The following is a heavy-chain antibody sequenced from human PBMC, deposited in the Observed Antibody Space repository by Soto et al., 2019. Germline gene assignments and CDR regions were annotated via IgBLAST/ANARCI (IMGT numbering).Heavy chain of an antibody. D-gene: IGHD3-22*01. V-gene: IGHV1-18*01. J-gene: IGHJ4*02. CDR2: ISPYNGDT. Sequence: QVQLVQSGAEVKKAGASVKVSCKASGYTFFSYGISWVRQAPGQGLEWMGWISPYNGDTNYALNLQGRVSMTTDTSTSTACMELRSLKSDDTAVYYCARALRTLSPSQFSVTTMDNWGQGTLVTVSS. CDR1: GYTFFSYG. CDR3: ARALRTLSPSQFSVTTMDN.